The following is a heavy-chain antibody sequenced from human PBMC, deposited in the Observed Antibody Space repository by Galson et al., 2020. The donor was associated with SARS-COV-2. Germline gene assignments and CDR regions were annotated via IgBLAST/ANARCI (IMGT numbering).Heavy chain of an antibody. J-gene: IGHJ4*02. D-gene: IGHD3-10*01. Sequence: SETLSLTCPVSGGSISGYYWSWIRQPPGKRLELLVYIFYSGSTNYNPSLKSRVTISVDTSKNQFSLRLCSVTAADTAVYYCARGFGESWGQGTLFTVSS. V-gene: IGHV4-59*01. CDR2: IFYSGST. CDR3: ARGFGES. CDR1: GGSISGYY.